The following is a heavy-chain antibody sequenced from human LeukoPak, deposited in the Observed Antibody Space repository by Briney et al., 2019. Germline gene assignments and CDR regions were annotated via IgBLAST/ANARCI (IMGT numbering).Heavy chain of an antibody. V-gene: IGHV1-69*13. CDR2: IIPIFGTA. Sequence: SVEVSCKASGGTFSSYAISWVRQAPGQGLEWMGGIIPIFGTANYAQKFQGRVTITADESTSTAYMELSSLRSEDTAVYYCARDRGGYSYGHYYYYYGMDVWGQGTTVTVSS. CDR3: ARDRGGYSYGHYYYYYGMDV. J-gene: IGHJ6*02. D-gene: IGHD5-18*01. CDR1: GGTFSSYA.